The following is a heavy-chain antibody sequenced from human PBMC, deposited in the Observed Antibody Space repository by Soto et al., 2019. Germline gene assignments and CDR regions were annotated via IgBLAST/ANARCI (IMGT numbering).Heavy chain of an antibody. Sequence: EVQVVESGGGLIQPGGSLRLSCVASGFTFNIYWMHWVRQAPGKGLVWVSGIKFDESTTSYADSVKGRFTISRDNAKNTVFLQMNSLRADDTGVYYCARGIRNYYGVDVWGQGTTVTVSS. CDR2: IKFDESTT. D-gene: IGHD5-18*01. CDR3: ARGIRNYYGVDV. V-gene: IGHV3-74*01. J-gene: IGHJ6*02. CDR1: GFTFNIYW.